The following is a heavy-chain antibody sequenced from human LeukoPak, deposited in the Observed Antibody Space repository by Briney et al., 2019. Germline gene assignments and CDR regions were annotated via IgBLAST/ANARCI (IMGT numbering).Heavy chain of an antibody. V-gene: IGHV3-15*01. Sequence: GGSLRLSCAASGFRFSYAWMNWVRQAPGKGLEWVGRVKSKTDGGTTDYAAPVKGRFTISRDDSKNTLFLQMNSLKTEDTALYYCAAENGTYKFDPWGQGTLVTVSS. D-gene: IGHD1-26*01. CDR1: GFRFSYAW. J-gene: IGHJ5*02. CDR2: VKSKTDGGTT. CDR3: AAENGTYKFDP.